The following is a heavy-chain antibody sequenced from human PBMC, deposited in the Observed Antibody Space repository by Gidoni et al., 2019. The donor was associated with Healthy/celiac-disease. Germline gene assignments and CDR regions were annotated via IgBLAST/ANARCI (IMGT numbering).Heavy chain of an antibody. V-gene: IGHV3-21*01. J-gene: IGHJ4*02. CDR3: ARFPRGTWELLDY. Sequence: LEWVSSISSSSSYIYYADSVKGRFTISRDNAKNSLYLQMNSLRAEDTAVYYCARFPRGTWELLDYWGQGTLVTVSS. D-gene: IGHD1-26*01. CDR2: ISSSSSYI.